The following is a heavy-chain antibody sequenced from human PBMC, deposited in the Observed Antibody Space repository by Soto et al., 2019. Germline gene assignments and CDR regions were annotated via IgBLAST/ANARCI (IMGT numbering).Heavy chain of an antibody. CDR2: ISYDGSNT. D-gene: IGHD3-10*01. CDR1: GFTFSNYA. J-gene: IGHJ6*02. Sequence: QVQLVESGGGVVQPGRSLRLSCAASGFTFSNYAMHWVRQAPGKGLEWVAAISYDGSNTYYVDSVKGRFTISRDNSKNTLYLQMNSDDTAVYYCARGSGPYYYYNMDVWGQGTTVTVSS. CDR3: ARGSGPYYYYNMDV. V-gene: IGHV3-30-3*01.